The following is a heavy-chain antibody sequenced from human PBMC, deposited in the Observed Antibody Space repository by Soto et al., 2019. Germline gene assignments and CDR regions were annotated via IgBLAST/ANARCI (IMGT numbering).Heavy chain of an antibody. CDR3: ARSRRTYGDYYDL. Sequence: PGGSLRLSCEASGFTFSTYAMTWVRQAPGKGLEWVSSVRDSGANTYYAESVKGRFTVSRDNSKSTVYLQMSSLRGNDTALYFCARSRRTYGDYYDLWGQGTVVTVYS. CDR1: GFTFSTYA. CDR2: VRDSGANT. V-gene: IGHV3-23*01. J-gene: IGHJ4*02. D-gene: IGHD4-17*01.